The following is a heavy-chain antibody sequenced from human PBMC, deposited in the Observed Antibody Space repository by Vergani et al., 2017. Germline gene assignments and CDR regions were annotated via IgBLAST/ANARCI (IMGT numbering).Heavy chain of an antibody. Sequence: EVQLVESGGGLVKPGGSLRLSCAASGFTFSSYSMNWVRQAPGQGLEWVSSISSSSSYIYYADSVKGRFTISRDNAKNSLYLQMNSLRAEDTAVYYCARDRDYGDYEVAFDIWGQGTMVTVSS. V-gene: IGHV3-21*01. D-gene: IGHD4-17*01. J-gene: IGHJ3*02. CDR3: ARDRDYGDYEVAFDI. CDR2: ISSSSSYI. CDR1: GFTFSSYS.